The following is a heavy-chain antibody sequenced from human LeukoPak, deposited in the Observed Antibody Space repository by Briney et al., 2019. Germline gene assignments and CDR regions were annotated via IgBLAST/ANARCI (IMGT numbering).Heavy chain of an antibody. J-gene: IGHJ3*02. Sequence: SETLSLTCTVSSYSISSGYYWGWIRQPPGKGLEWIGSIYHSGSTYYNPSLKSRVTISVDTSKNQFSLKLSCLTVAATAVYYCAGIDNGGRGDAFDIWGQGTLVTVSS. CDR3: AGIDNGGRGDAFDI. CDR1: SYSISSGYY. D-gene: IGHD4-23*01. V-gene: IGHV4-38-2*02. CDR2: IYHSGST.